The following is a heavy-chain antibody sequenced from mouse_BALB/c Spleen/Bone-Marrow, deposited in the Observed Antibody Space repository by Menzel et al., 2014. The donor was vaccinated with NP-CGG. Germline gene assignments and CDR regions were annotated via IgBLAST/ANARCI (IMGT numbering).Heavy chain of an antibody. CDR3: ARGGISVDC. CDR1: GYAFSGYW. J-gene: IGHJ2*01. Sequence: VKLQESGAELVRPGSSVKISCKASGYAFSGYWMNWVKQRPGQGLEWIGQIYPGDGDTDYNGKFKGKATLTADKSSSTACMQLSSLTSEDSAVYFCARGGISVDCWGQGTTLTVSS. V-gene: IGHV1-80*01. CDR2: IYPGDGDT.